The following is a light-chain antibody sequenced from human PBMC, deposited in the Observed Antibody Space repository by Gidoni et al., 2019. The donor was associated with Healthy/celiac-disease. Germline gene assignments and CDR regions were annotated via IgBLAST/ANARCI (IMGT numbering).Light chain of an antibody. CDR2: AAS. Sequence: DIQMTQSPSSLSASVGDRVTITCRASQSISSYLNWYQQKPGKAPKLLIYAASSLQSGVPSRLSGSGSGTDFTLTIRSLQPEDFETYYCQQSYSTSWTFXQXTKVEIK. CDR1: QSISSY. CDR3: QQSYSTSWT. V-gene: IGKV1-39*01. J-gene: IGKJ1*01.